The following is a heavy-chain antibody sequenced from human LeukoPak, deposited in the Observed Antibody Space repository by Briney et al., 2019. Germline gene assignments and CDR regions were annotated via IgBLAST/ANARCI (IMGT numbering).Heavy chain of an antibody. CDR2: ISGSGGST. J-gene: IGHJ4*02. CDR1: GFTLSSYA. D-gene: IGHD6-6*01. CDR3: AKDKEYSSSKFDY. Sequence: GGSLRLSCAASGFTLSSYAMSWVRQAPGKGLEWVSAISGSGGSTYYADSVKGRFTISRDNSKNTLYLQMNSLRAEDTAVYYCAKDKEYSSSKFDYWGQGTLVTVSS. V-gene: IGHV3-23*01.